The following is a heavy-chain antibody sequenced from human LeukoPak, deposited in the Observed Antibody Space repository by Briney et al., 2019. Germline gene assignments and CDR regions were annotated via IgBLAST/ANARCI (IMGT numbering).Heavy chain of an antibody. CDR1: GYTFTGYY. CDR2: INPNSGGT. CDR3: ARDRPLDADDYYGFYYFDY. Sequence: ASVKDSCKASGYTFTGYYMHWGRQAPGQRLGWMGWINPNSGGTNHAQKFQCRVTMTSDTSISSAYMELSRLRSDATAVYYCARDRPLDADDYYGFYYFDYWGQGTLVTVSS. V-gene: IGHV1-2*02. D-gene: IGHD3-10*01. J-gene: IGHJ4*02.